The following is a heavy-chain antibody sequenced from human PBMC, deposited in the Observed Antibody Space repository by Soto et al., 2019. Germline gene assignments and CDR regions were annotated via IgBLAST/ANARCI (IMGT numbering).Heavy chain of an antibody. CDR1: GYTFSGYY. CDR2: INPNSGGT. V-gene: IGHV1-2*04. CDR3: AKSIRAAAGKYFFDF. J-gene: IGHJ4*02. Sequence: ASVKVSCKASGYTFSGYYIHWVRQAPGQGLEWMGWINPNSGGTNYAQKFQGWVTMTRDTSITTAYMELSRLRSDDTAIYYCAKSIRAAAGKYFFDFWGQGTLVTVSS. D-gene: IGHD2-15*01.